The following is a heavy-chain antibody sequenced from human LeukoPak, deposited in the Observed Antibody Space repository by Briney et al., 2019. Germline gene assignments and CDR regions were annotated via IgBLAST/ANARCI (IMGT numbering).Heavy chain of an antibody. CDR3: ARDIAYCGGDCYSLSWYFDL. Sequence: GGSLRLSCAASGFTFSSYSMNWVRQAPGKGLEWASSISSSSSYIYYADSVKGRFTISRDNAKNSPYLQMNSLRAEDTAVYYCARDIAYCGGDCYSLSWYFDLWGRGTLVTVSS. J-gene: IGHJ2*01. V-gene: IGHV3-21*01. D-gene: IGHD2-21*02. CDR1: GFTFSSYS. CDR2: ISSSSSYI.